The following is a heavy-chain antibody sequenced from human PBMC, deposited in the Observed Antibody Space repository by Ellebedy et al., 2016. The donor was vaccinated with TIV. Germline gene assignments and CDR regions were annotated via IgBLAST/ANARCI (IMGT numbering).Heavy chain of an antibody. Sequence: MPSETLSLTCAVSGVSISSINWWTWVRQPPGKGLEWIGEISHSGSTNYNPSLKSRVTISADTSKNQFPLKLSSVTAADTTVYSCVPYNWGTGSFDYWGQGTLVTVSS. CDR1: GVSISSINW. CDR3: VPYNWGTGSFDY. V-gene: IGHV4-4*02. D-gene: IGHD1-20*01. J-gene: IGHJ4*02. CDR2: ISHSGST.